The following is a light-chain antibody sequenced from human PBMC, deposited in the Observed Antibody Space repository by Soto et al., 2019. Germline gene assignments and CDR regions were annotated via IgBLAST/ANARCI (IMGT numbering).Light chain of an antibody. CDR2: AAS. V-gene: IGKV3-15*01. Sequence: EIVMTQSPVTLSASSGERVTLSCRASQSVSSDLAWYQQKPGKAPRLLIYAASTRATGIPARFSGSGSGTEFILTISSLQSEDSAVYYCQQYNNWPPWTFGQGTKVEIK. CDR1: QSVSSD. J-gene: IGKJ1*01. CDR3: QQYNNWPPWT.